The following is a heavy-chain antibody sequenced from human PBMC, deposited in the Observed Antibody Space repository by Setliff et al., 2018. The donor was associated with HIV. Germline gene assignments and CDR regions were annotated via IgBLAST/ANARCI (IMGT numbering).Heavy chain of an antibody. D-gene: IGHD2-21*01. CDR3: ARYCGGDCYPSAYYMDV. J-gene: IGHJ6*03. Sequence: PSETLSLTCPVSGVSISSGGYYWSWIRQHPGKGLEWIGYIYYSGRTYSNPSLKSRGTISVDTSEIQFSLKLSSVTDEDTAVYDCARYCGGDCYPSAYYMDVWGKGTTVTVSS. V-gene: IGHV4-31*03. CDR1: GVSISSGGYY. CDR2: IYYSGRT.